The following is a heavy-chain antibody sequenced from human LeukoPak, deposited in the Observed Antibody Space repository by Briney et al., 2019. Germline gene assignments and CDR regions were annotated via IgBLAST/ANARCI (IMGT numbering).Heavy chain of an antibody. D-gene: IGHD2-2*02. J-gene: IGHJ4*02. Sequence: AGGSLRLSCAASGFTFHDYAMHWVRQGPEKGLEWVSGISWNGGVIGYADSVMGRFTVSRDNAKNSLFLQMNSLRPEDTALYYCTKSDCRSTSCHTSDYWGQGTLVTVSS. V-gene: IGHV3-9*01. CDR1: GFTFHDYA. CDR2: ISWNGGVI. CDR3: TKSDCRSTSCHTSDY.